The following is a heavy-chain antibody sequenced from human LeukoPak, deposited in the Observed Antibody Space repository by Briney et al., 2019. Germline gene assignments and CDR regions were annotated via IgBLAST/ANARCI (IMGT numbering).Heavy chain of an antibody. CDR2: IRSNGDIT. CDR1: GFTFSSYA. V-gene: IGHV3-64*02. J-gene: IGHJ4*02. CDR3: ARDRAGYYFDY. Sequence: GGSLRLSCAASGFTFSSYAMQWVRQAPGKGLEYVSVIRSNGDITDYADSVKGRFTISRDNSKNTLYLQMGSLRAEDMAVYYCARDRAGYYFDYWGQGTLVTVSS.